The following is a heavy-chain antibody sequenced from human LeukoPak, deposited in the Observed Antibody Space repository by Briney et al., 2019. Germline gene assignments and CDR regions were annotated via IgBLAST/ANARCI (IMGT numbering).Heavy chain of an antibody. J-gene: IGHJ6*03. CDR2: INHSGST. CDR3: ASQYYDFWSGSPFYYMDV. CDR1: GGSFSGYY. D-gene: IGHD3-3*01. Sequence: SETLSLTCAVYGGSFSGYYWIWIRQPPGKGLEWIGEINHSGSTNYNPSLESRVTISVDTSKNQFSLKLSSVTAADTAVYYCASQYYDFWSGSPFYYMDVWGKGTTVTVSS. V-gene: IGHV4-34*01.